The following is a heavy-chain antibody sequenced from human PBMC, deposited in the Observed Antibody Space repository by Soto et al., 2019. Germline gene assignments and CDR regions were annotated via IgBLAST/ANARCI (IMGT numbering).Heavy chain of an antibody. Sequence: QVQLQESGPGLVKPSQTLSLTCTVSGGSISSGGYYWSWIRQHPGKGLEWIGYIYYSGSTYYNPSLKSRVTISVDTSKNQVSLKLSSVTAADTAVYYCAGSYCSGGSCYFFGRSFDYWGQGTLVTVSS. J-gene: IGHJ4*02. D-gene: IGHD2-15*01. CDR3: AGSYCSGGSCYFFGRSFDY. CDR2: IYYSGST. CDR1: GGSISSGGYY. V-gene: IGHV4-31*03.